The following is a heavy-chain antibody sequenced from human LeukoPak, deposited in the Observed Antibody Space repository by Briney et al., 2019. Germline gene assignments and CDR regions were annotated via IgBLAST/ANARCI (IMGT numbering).Heavy chain of an antibody. CDR2: ISYDGGET. V-gene: IGHV3-30*03. CDR3: ARGLGGSGRYYYYMDV. D-gene: IGHD3-10*01. Sequence: GGSLRLSCAASGFTFRSHGIHWVRQAPGKGLECVALISYDGGETYYADSVRGRFTISRDNSKDTVYLHMSSLRADDTAVYYCARGLGGSGRYYYYMDVWGKGTTVTISS. J-gene: IGHJ6*03. CDR1: GFTFRSHG.